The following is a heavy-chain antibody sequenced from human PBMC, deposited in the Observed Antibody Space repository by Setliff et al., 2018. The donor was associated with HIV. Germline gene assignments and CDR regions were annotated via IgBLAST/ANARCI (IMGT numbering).Heavy chain of an antibody. J-gene: IGHJ4*02. CDR3: ARVGSVGYFRFFDY. D-gene: IGHD1-26*01. CDR1: GDSFSSGGYY. V-gene: IGHV4-31*03. CDR2: IYYSGNT. Sequence: PSETLSLTCTVSGDSFSSGGYYWSWIRQHPGKGLEWIGYIYYSGNTYYSPSLKSRVTIFIDTSKNQFSLELSSVTAADTAVYYCARVGSVGYFRFFDYWGQGTLVTVSS.